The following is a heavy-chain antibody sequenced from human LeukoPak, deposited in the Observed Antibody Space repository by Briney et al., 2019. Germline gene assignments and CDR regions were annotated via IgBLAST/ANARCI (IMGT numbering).Heavy chain of an antibody. D-gene: IGHD6-19*01. Sequence: GASVKVSCKASGYTFTSYGISWVRQAPGQGLEWMGWISAYNGNTNYAQKLQGRVTMTTDTSTSTAYMELRSLRSDDTAVYYCARQAGEAGSHNYYYYYMDVWGKGTTVTVSS. CDR1: GYTFTSYG. CDR2: ISAYNGNT. V-gene: IGHV1-18*01. J-gene: IGHJ6*03. CDR3: ARQAGEAGSHNYYYYYMDV.